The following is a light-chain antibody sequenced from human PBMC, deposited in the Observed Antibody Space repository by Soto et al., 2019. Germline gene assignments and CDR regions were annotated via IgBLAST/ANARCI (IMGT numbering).Light chain of an antibody. CDR1: SSNIGNNV. J-gene: IGLJ2*01. CDR3: ASRDDSLSGGDDSLSGVV. V-gene: IGLV1-47*01. CDR2: RNN. Sequence: QSVLTQPPSASGTPGQRVTISCSGSSSNIGNNVVYWYQHVPGTAPQLLLYRNNQRPSGVPDRFSGSKSGTSASLAISGLRSEDEADYYCASRDDSLSGGDDSLSGVVLGGGTKLTVL.